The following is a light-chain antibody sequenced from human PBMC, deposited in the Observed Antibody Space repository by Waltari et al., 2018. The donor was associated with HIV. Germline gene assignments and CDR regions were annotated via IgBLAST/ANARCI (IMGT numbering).Light chain of an antibody. CDR2: EVS. CDR1: NSHVGIHNY. J-gene: IGLJ1*01. Sequence: QSALTQPASVAGSPGHSLPIHCTGTNSHVGIHNYVSCYQQHSGKAPKVIIYEVSHRPSGVSHRFSGSKSGNTASLTISGLQAEDEADYYCCSYTIGRTLVFGTGTKVAV. CDR3: CSYTIGRTLV. V-gene: IGLV2-14*01.